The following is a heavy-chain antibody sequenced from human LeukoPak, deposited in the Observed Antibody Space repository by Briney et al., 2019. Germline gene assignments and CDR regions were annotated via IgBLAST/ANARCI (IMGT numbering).Heavy chain of an antibody. D-gene: IGHD2-15*01. CDR1: GGSISSSSYY. Sequence: LETLSLTCTVSGGSISSSSYYWGWIRQPPGKGLEWIGSIYYSGSTYYNPSLKGRVTISVDTSKNQFSLKLSSVTAADTAVYYCARRWGSRRELWWYDWGQGTLVTVSS. V-gene: IGHV4-39*01. CDR2: IYYSGST. CDR3: ARRWGSRRELWWYD. J-gene: IGHJ4*02.